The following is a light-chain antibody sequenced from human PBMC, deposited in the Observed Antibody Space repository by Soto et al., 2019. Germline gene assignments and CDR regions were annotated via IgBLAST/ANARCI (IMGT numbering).Light chain of an antibody. J-gene: IGKJ3*01. CDR2: GAT. Sequence: DIQLSQSPSSLSASVGDRVTITCRASQDIETYLAWYQQRPGKVPKLLIYGATTLQPGVPSRFSGSGSGTDFTLTISSLQPEDVATYYCQNCKSAVFTFGPGTKVDTK. CDR1: QDIETY. V-gene: IGKV1-27*01. CDR3: QNCKSAVFT.